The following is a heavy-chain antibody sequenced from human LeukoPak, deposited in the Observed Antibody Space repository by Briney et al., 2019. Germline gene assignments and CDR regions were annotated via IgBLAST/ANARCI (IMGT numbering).Heavy chain of an antibody. CDR1: GFTVSSNY. CDR3: ARDRVNWNDVGGLFDY. V-gene: IGHV3-53*01. CDR2: IYSGGST. D-gene: IGHD1-1*01. Sequence: PGGSLRLSCAASGFTVSSNYMSWVRQAPGEGLEWVSLIYSGGSTSYADSVKGRFTFSRDNSKNTLYLQMNSLRAEGTAVYYCARDRVNWNDVGGLFDYWGQGTLVTVSS. J-gene: IGHJ4*02.